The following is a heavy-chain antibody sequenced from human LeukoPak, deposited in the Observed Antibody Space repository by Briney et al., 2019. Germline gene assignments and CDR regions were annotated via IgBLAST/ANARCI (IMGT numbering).Heavy chain of an antibody. CDR3: ARDLWGVAVAGAGKDV. V-gene: IGHV3-30*04. J-gene: IGHJ6*02. CDR2: ISYDGSGK. CDR1: GFVFSNHV. Sequence: GKSLRLSCVGAGFVFSNHVIRWVRQAPGQGLEWVSMISYDGSGKHYADSVGGRLTISRDNSKNTVYLQMDSLTAEDTAIYYCARDLWGVAVAGAGKDVWGQGTTVTVSS. D-gene: IGHD3-16*01.